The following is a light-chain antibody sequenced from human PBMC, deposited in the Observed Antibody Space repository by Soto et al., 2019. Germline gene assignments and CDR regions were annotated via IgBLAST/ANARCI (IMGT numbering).Light chain of an antibody. J-gene: IGLJ1*01. V-gene: IGLV2-14*01. CDR3: SSYTSRSTLYV. CDR1: SSDIGGYNY. CDR2: EVT. Sequence: QSALTQPASVSGSPGQSITVSCTGTSSDIGGYNYVSWNQQHPGKAPKLMVYEVTNRPSGVSDRFSGSKSGNTASLTISGLQADDEGYYYCSSYTSRSTLYVFGTGTKLTVL.